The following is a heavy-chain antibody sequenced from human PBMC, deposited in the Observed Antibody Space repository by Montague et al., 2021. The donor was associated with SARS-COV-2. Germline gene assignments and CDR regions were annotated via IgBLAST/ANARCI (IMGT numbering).Heavy chain of an antibody. CDR1: GSSISSGGYY. J-gene: IGHJ4*02. Sequence: TLSLTCTVSGSSISSGGYYWSWIRQHPGKGLEWIGYIYYSGSTYYNPSLKSRVTISVDTSKNQFSLKLSSVTAADTAVYYCARDVGWYSSSWFDYWGQGTLVTVSS. V-gene: IGHV4-31*03. CDR2: IYYSGST. CDR3: ARDVGWYSSSWFDY. D-gene: IGHD6-13*01.